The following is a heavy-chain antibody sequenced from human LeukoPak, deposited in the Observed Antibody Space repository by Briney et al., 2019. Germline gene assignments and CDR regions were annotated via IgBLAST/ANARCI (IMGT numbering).Heavy chain of an antibody. Sequence: PETLSLTCTVSGGSISSYSWSWIRQPAGKGLEWIGRMFTNGRSNYNPSLQSRGTVSGDTSKNQFSLKLSSVTAADTAVYYCARDGLYYFDYWGQGTLVTVSS. V-gene: IGHV4-4*07. CDR1: GGSISSYS. CDR3: ARDGLYYFDY. J-gene: IGHJ4*02. CDR2: MFTNGRS.